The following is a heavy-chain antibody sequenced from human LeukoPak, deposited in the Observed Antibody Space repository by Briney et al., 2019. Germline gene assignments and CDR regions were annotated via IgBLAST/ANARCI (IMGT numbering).Heavy chain of an antibody. J-gene: IGHJ5*01. CDR2: IRFDGINK. Sequence: GGSLRLSCAASGFDFTTYGMHWVRQAPGKGLEWVAFIRFDGINKFYADSVKGRFTISRDNSKNTLYLQMNSLTADGTSVYYCAKGGYCGGDCWGWLESWGQGTQVTVSS. D-gene: IGHD2-21*01. CDR1: GFDFTTYG. V-gene: IGHV3-30*02. CDR3: AKGGYCGGDCWGWLES.